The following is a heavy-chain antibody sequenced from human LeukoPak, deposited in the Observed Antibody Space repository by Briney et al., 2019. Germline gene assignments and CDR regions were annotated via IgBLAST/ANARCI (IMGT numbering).Heavy chain of an antibody. Sequence: GGSLRLSCAASGFTFSSYAMSWVRQAPGKGLEWVSTISGSGASTYYADSVKGRFTISRDNSKNTLYLQMNSLRAEDTAVYYCAKISHYYGSGSYFDYWGQGTLVTVSS. CDR1: GFTFSSYA. CDR2: ISGSGAST. CDR3: AKISHYYGSGSYFDY. D-gene: IGHD3-10*01. V-gene: IGHV3-23*01. J-gene: IGHJ4*02.